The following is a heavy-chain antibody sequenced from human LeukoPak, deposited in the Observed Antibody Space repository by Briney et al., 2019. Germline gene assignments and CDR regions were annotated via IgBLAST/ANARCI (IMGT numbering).Heavy chain of an antibody. D-gene: IGHD3-22*01. J-gene: IGHJ5*02. CDR2: INPNSGGT. Sequence: ASVKVSCKASGYTFTGYYMHWVRQAPGQGLEWMGWINPNSGGTNYAQKFQGRVTMTRDTSISTAFMELSRLRSDDTAVYYCARDYYYDSSGYYGLGPWGQGTLVTVSS. V-gene: IGHV1-2*02. CDR1: GYTFTGYY. CDR3: ARDYYYDSSGYYGLGP.